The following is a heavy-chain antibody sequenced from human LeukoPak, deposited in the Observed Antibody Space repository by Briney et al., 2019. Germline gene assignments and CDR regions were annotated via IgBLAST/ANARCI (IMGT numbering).Heavy chain of an antibody. CDR1: GGSFSGYY. V-gene: IGHV4-34*01. CDR2: INHSGST. Sequence: SETLSLTCAVYGGSFSGYYWSWIRQPPGKGLEWIGEINHSGSTNYNPSLKSRVTISVDTSKNQFSLKLSSVTAADTAVYYCARGPTDCSSTSCPFDYWGQGALVTASS. J-gene: IGHJ4*02. D-gene: IGHD2-2*01. CDR3: ARGPTDCSSTSCPFDY.